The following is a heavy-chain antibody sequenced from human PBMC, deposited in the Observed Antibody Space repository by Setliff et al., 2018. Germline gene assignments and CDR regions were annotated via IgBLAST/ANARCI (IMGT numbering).Heavy chain of an antibody. D-gene: IGHD4-17*01. J-gene: IGHJ4*02. V-gene: IGHV1-24*01. CDR2: FDPEDGET. CDR1: GYTLTELS. CDR3: ARDWRDYGAMGY. Sequence: ASVKVSCKVSGYTLTELSMHWVRQAPGKGLEWMGGFDPEDGETIYAQKFQGRVTMTEDTSTDTAYMELSSLRSEDTAVYYCARDWRDYGAMGYWGQGTLVTVSS.